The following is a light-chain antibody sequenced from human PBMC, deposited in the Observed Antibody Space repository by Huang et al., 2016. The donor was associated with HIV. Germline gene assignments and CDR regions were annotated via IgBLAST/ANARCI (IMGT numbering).Light chain of an antibody. V-gene: IGKV3-11*01. CDR3: QQRNSWPPIT. CDR2: DAS. J-gene: IGKJ5*01. CDR1: QSVVN. Sequence: EIVLTQSPATLSLSPGERATLSCRASQSVVNFAGYQHKPGQAPRLLIYDASNRASGIPARFSGSGSGTDFTLTVSILEPEDSAVYYCQQRNSWPPITFGQGTRLEIK.